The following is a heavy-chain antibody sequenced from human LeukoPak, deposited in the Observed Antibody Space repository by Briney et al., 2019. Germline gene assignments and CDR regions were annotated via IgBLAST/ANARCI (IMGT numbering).Heavy chain of an antibody. CDR2: ISGSGGST. CDR1: GFTFSSYA. J-gene: IGHJ3*02. Sequence: GGSLRLSCAASGFTFSSYAMSWVRQAPGKGLDWVSAISGSGGSTYYADSVKGRFTISRDNSKNTLYLQMNSLRAGDTAVYYCAKGGSRRSDGAFDIWGQGTMVTVSS. V-gene: IGHV3-23*01. D-gene: IGHD3-16*01. CDR3: AKGGSRRSDGAFDI.